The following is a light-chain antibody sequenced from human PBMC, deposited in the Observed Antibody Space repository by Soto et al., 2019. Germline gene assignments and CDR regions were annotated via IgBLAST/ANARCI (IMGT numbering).Light chain of an antibody. J-gene: IGLJ3*02. V-gene: IGLV2-14*01. Sequence: QSALTQPASVSGSPGRSITISCTGTSSDVGGYNYVSWYQQHPGKAPKLMIYEVSNRPSGVSNRFSGSKSVNTASLTISGLQAEDEADYYCSSYTSSSTRVFGGGTKVTVL. CDR3: SSYTSSSTRV. CDR1: SSDVGGYNY. CDR2: EVS.